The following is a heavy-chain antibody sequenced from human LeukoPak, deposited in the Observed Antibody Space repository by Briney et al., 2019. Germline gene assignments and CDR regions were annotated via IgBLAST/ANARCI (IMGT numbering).Heavy chain of an antibody. D-gene: IGHD6-19*01. CDR2: FDPEDGET. CDR1: GYTLTELS. J-gene: IGHJ4*02. Sequence: APVKVSCKVSGYTLTELSMHWVRQAPGKGLEWMGGFDPEDGETIYAQKFQGRVTMTEDTSTDTAYMELSSLRSEDTAVYYCATHPRIAVAGTFDYWGQGTLVTVSS. CDR3: ATHPRIAVAGTFDY. V-gene: IGHV1-24*01.